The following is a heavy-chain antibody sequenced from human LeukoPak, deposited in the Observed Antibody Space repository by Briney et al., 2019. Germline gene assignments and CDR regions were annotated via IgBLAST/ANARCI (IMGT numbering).Heavy chain of an antibody. CDR3: IRGGIQVSGIDAFDI. CDR2: IGLAGDT. J-gene: IGHJ3*02. V-gene: IGHV3-13*01. CDR1: GFTFSSYD. Sequence: GGSLRLSCAASGFTFSSYDMHWARQAPGRGLEWASAIGLAGDTYYPDSVKGRFTISRENAKNSMHLQMNSLKDGDTAVYYCIRGGIQVSGIDAFDIWGQGTVVTVSS. D-gene: IGHD5/OR15-5a*01.